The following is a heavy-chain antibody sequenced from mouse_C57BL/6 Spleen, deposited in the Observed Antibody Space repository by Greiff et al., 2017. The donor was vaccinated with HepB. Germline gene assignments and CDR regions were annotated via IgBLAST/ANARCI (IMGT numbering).Heavy chain of an antibody. V-gene: IGHV3-6*01. J-gene: IGHJ1*03. CDR3: ARVDDGYRFFDV. CDR2: ISYDGSN. D-gene: IGHD2-3*01. Sequence: EVKLQESGPGLVKPSQSLSLTCSVTGYSITSGYYWNWIRQFPGNKLEWMGYISYDGSNNYNPSLKNRISITRDTSKNQFFLKLNSVTTEDTATYYCARVDDGYRFFDVWGTGTTVTVSS. CDR1: GYSITSGYY.